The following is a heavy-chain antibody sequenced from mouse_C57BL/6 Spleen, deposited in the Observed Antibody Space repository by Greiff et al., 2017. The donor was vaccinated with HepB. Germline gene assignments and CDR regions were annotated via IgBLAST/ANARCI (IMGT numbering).Heavy chain of an antibody. V-gene: IGHV1-82*01. CDR1: GYAFSSSW. CDR3: ATYYGSYFDY. CDR2: IYPGDGDT. D-gene: IGHD1-1*01. Sequence: QVQLQQSGPELVKPGASVKISCKASGYAFSSSWMNGVKQRPGKGLEWIGRIYPGDGDTNYNGKFKGKATLTADKSSSTAYMQLSSLTSEDSAVYFCATYYGSYFDYWGQGTTLTVSS. J-gene: IGHJ2*01.